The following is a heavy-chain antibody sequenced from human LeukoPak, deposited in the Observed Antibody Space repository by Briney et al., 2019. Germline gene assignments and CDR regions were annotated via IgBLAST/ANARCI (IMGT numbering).Heavy chain of an antibody. CDR1: GGSMSGYY. CDR3: ARQYCSGGSCYEDY. Sequence: PSETLCLTCTVSGGSMSGYYWSWIRQPPGKGLEWIGFIYYSGSTNYNPSLKSRVTISVDTSKYQFSLKLSSVTAADTAVYYCARQYCSGGSCYEDYWGQGTLVTVSS. D-gene: IGHD2-15*01. CDR2: IYYSGST. V-gene: IGHV4-59*08. J-gene: IGHJ4*02.